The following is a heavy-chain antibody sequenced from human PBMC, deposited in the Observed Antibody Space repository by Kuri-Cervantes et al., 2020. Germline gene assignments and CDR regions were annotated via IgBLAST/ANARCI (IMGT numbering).Heavy chain of an antibody. D-gene: IGHD6-19*01. J-gene: IGHJ4*02. CDR3: ASHIAVARMVDY. V-gene: IGHV3-13*01. CDR1: GFTFSSYD. Sequence: GESLKISCAASGFTFSSYDMHWVRQATGKGLEWVSAIGTAGDTYYPGSVKGRFTISRENAKNSLYLQMNSLRAGDTAVYYCASHIAVARMVDYWGQGTLVTVSS. CDR2: IGTAGDT.